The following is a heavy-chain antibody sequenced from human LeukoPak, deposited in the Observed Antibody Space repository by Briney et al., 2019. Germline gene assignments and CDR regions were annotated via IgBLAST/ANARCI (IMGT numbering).Heavy chain of an antibody. J-gene: IGHJ6*02. Sequence: ASVKASCKASGYTFTSYGISWVRQAPGQGLEWMGLISAYNGNRHYEQKLQGRVTMTTDTSTSTAYMELRSLRSDDTAMYYCARDRCTSCLYYYYGMDVWGQGTTVTVPS. D-gene: IGHD2-2*01. CDR2: ISAYNGNR. V-gene: IGHV1-18*01. CDR1: GYTFTSYG. CDR3: ARDRCTSCLYYYYGMDV.